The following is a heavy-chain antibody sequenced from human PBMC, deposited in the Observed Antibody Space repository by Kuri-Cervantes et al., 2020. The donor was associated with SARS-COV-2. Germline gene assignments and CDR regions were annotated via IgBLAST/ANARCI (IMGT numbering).Heavy chain of an antibody. CDR2: IKSKTDGGTT. Sequence: GESLKISCAASGFTFSNAWMSWVRQAPGKGLEWVGRIKSKTDGGTTDYAAPVKGRFTISRDDSKNTLYLQMNSLKTEDTAVYYCTTEVGNAAAPAWELLPFDYWGQGTLVTVSS. CDR1: GFTFSNAW. J-gene: IGHJ4*02. V-gene: IGHV3-15*01. D-gene: IGHD1-26*01. CDR3: TTEVGNAAAPAWELLPFDY.